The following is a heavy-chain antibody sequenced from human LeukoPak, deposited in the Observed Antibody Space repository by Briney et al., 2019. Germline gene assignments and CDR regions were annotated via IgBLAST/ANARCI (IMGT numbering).Heavy chain of an antibody. CDR1: GFTFSSSA. Sequence: QPGGSLRLSCAASGFTFSSSAMSWVRQAPGKGLEWVSAISNNGGYTYYADSVQGRFTISRDNSKSTLCLQMNSLRAEDTAVYYCAKRGRPSYGDYHTLVGYYGMDVWGQGTTDTVSS. J-gene: IGHJ6*02. D-gene: IGHD4-17*01. V-gene: IGHV3-23*01. CDR3: AKRGRPSYGDYHTLVGYYGMDV. CDR2: ISNNGGYT.